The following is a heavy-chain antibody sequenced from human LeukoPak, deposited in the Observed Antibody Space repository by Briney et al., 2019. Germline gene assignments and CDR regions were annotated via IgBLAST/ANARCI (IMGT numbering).Heavy chain of an antibody. Sequence: PSETLSLTCTVSGGSISTSTFYWGWIRQPPGKGLEWIGSIYDSGNEFYNPSLQSRVTISADTSKNHFTLNLNSVTAADTAMYYCARQISDYYYYYMDVWGEGITVTVSS. D-gene: IGHD2/OR15-2a*01. CDR2: IYDSGNE. CDR3: ARQISDYYYYYMDV. CDR1: GGSISTSTFY. J-gene: IGHJ6*03. V-gene: IGHV4-39*01.